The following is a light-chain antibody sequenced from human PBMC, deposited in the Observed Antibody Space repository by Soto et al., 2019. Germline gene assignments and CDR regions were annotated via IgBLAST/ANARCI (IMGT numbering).Light chain of an antibody. J-gene: IGLJ3*02. V-gene: IGLV2-14*01. CDR2: EVR. Sequence: QSALTQPASVSGSLGQSITISCTGSNRDIGAYNLVSWYQQYPDTAPKLIIYEVRNRPSGVSYRFTGSRSGNTASLTISALRADDESTFYCSSYTTTSTLVFGGGTKVTVL. CDR1: NRDIGAYNL. CDR3: SSYTTTSTLV.